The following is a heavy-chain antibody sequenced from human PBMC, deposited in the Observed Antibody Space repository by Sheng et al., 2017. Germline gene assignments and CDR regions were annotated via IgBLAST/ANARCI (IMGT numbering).Heavy chain of an antibody. CDR2: ISAYNGNT. Sequence: QVQLVQSGAEVKKPGASVKVSCKASGYTFTSYGISWVRQAPGQGLEWMGWISAYNGNTNYAQKLQGRVTMTTDTSTSTAYMELRSLRSDDTAVYYCARVFEFHQSGWLGWYFDLWGRGTLVTVSS. V-gene: IGHV1-18*01. J-gene: IGHJ2*01. CDR3: ARVFEFHQSGWLGWYFDL. D-gene: IGHD3-22*01. CDR1: GYTFTSYG.